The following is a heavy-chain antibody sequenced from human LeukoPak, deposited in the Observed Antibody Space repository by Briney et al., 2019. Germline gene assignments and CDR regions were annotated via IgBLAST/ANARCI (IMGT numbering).Heavy chain of an antibody. CDR1: GGSLSGGNYF. CDR3: ARLRKGRYFDFFFES. J-gene: IGHJ4*02. Sequence: SETLSLTCSVSGGSLSGGNYFWGWIRQPPGKGLEWMGNINYLGSTAYNPSLKSRLTTSVDTSKQQFSLRLTSVTAADTAVYYCARLRKGRYFDFFFESWGQGTLVTVS. CDR2: INYLGST. D-gene: IGHD3-9*01. V-gene: IGHV4-39*01.